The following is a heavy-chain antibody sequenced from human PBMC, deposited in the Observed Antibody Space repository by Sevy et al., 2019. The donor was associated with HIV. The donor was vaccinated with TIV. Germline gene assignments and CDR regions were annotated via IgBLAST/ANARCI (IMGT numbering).Heavy chain of an antibody. CDR3: AGAGYSDYYGMDV. J-gene: IGHJ6*02. CDR2: ISSSSSTI. D-gene: IGHD2-15*01. Sequence: GGSLRLSCAASGFTFSSYSMNWVRQAPGKGLEWVSYISSSSSTIYYADSVKGRFTISRDNAKNSLYLQMNGLRDEDTAVYYCAGAGYSDYYGMDVWGQGTTVTVSS. V-gene: IGHV3-48*02. CDR1: GFTFSSYS.